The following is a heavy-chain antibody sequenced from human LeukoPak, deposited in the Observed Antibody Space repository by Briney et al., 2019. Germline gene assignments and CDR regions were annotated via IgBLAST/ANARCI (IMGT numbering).Heavy chain of an antibody. Sequence: DPGGSLRLSCAASGFTFSGYWMHWVRHAPGKGLVWVSRIKNDGSSTNYADSVKGRFTISRDNAKNTLYLQLNSLRAEDTAVYYCARDRGSTGWYGMNYWGQGILVTVSS. V-gene: IGHV3-74*01. CDR1: GFTFSGYW. J-gene: IGHJ4*02. CDR2: IKNDGSST. CDR3: ARDRGSTGWYGMNY. D-gene: IGHD6-19*01.